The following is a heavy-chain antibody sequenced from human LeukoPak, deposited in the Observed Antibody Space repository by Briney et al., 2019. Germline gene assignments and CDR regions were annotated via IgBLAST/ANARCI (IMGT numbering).Heavy chain of an antibody. V-gene: IGHV4-39*07. Sequence: SETLSLTCTVSGGSISSSSYYWGWIRQPPGKGLEWIGNIYYSGSTYYNPSLKSRVTISVDTSKNQFSLKLSSVTAADTAVYYCARVNEDYFDYWGQGTLVTVSS. J-gene: IGHJ4*02. CDR1: GGSISSSSYY. CDR2: IYYSGST. CDR3: ARVNEDYFDY.